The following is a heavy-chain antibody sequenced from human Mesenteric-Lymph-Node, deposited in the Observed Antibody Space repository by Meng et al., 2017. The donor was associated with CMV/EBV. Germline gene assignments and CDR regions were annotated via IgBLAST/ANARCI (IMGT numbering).Heavy chain of an antibody. CDR3: ARHQRWLKSEGGFNY. CDR2: INHSGST. J-gene: IGHJ4*02. Sequence: QVQLQQWGAGLLKPSETLSLTCAVYGGRFSGYYWSWIRQPQGKGLGWIGEINHSGSTNYNPSLKSRVTVSVDTSKNQFSLKLSSVTAADTAVYYCARHQRWLKSEGGFNYWGQGTLVTASS. V-gene: IGHV4-34*01. CDR1: GGRFSGYY. D-gene: IGHD4-23*01.